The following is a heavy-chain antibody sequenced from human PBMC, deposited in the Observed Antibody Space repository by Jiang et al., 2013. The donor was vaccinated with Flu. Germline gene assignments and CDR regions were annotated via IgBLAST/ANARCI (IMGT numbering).Heavy chain of an antibody. CDR3: ARNTETPGSCDY. J-gene: IGHJ4*02. V-gene: IGHV1-18*01. D-gene: IGHD3-10*01. Sequence: GAEVKKPGASVKVSRKASGYTFTNYRITWVRQAPGQGLEWMGWISGYDGTTNYAQKLQGRVTMTTDTSTATAYMEVRSLRSDDTAVYYCARNTETPGSCDYWGQGTLVTVSS. CDR1: GYTFTNYR. CDR2: ISGYDGTT.